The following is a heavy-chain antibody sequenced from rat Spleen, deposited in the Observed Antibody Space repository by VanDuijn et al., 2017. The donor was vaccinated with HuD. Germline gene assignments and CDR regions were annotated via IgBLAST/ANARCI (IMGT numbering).Heavy chain of an antibody. CDR1: GFSLTSYN. CDR2: MLSGGST. D-gene: IGHD4-3*01. Sequence: QVQLMESGPGLVQPSETLSLTCTFSGFSLTSYNVHWVRQPPGKVLEWMGVMLSGGSTDYNSAVKSRLSISRDTSKNQVFLKMNSLQSEDTTTYYCARDNSGYWYFDFWGPGTMVTVSS. CDR3: ARDNSGYWYFDF. V-gene: IGHV2-45*01. J-gene: IGHJ1*01.